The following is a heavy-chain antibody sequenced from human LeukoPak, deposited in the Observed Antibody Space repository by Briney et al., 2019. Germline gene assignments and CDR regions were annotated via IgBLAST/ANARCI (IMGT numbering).Heavy chain of an antibody. CDR3: ASRIAAAGSYFDY. CDR2: INHSGST. J-gene: IGHJ4*02. CDR1: GGSFSGYY. Sequence: SETLSLTCAVYGGSFSGYYWSWIRQPPGKGLEWIGEINHSGSTNCNPSLKSRVTISVDTSKNQFSLKLSSVTAADTAVYYCASRIAAAGSYFDYWGQGTLVTVSS. V-gene: IGHV4-34*01. D-gene: IGHD6-13*01.